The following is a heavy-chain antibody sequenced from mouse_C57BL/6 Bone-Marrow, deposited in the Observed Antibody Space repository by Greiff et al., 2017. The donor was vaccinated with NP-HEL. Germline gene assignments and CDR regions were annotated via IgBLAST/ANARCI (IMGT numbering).Heavy chain of an antibody. D-gene: IGHD1-1*01. CDR2: ISNLAYSI. CDR1: GFTFSDYG. CDR3: ARQPYYYGSSYVYFDV. Sequence: VQLKESGGGLVQPGGSLKLSCAASGFTFSDYGMAWVRQAPRKGPEWVAFISNLAYSIYYADTVTGRFTISRENAKNTLYLEMSSLRSEDTAMYYCARQPYYYGSSYVYFDVWGTGTTVTVSS. V-gene: IGHV5-15*01. J-gene: IGHJ1*03.